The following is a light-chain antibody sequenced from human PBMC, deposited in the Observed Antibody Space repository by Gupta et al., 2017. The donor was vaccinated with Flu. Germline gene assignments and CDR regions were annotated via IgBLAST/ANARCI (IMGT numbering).Light chain of an antibody. V-gene: IGLV3-19*02. CDR2: VTN. CDR1: SLRNSY. J-gene: IGLJ2*01. Sequence: SSELTQDPAVSVALGQTVMITCQGDSLRNSYASWYQQKHGQDPVRGIDVTNIRRSGIPDRFAGPSSGTKADFTTTVAHAEDEADDEGNYCDRTDEHRRGFGGGTKLTVL. CDR3: NYCDRTDEHRRG.